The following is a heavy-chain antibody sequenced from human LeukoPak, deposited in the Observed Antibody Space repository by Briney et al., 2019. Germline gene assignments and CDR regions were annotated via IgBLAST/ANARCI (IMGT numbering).Heavy chain of an antibody. V-gene: IGHV4-61*01. CDR2: IYYSGST. J-gene: IGHJ4*02. CDR3: ARDSKDCSSTGCYRLFDY. Sequence: SETLSLTCTVSGGSFSSGSYYWSWIRQPPGKGLEWIGYIYYSGSTNYNPSLKSRVTISVDTSKNQFSLKLSSVTAADTAVYYCARDSKDCSSTGCYRLFDYWGQGTLVTVSS. D-gene: IGHD2-2*02. CDR1: GGSFSSGSYY.